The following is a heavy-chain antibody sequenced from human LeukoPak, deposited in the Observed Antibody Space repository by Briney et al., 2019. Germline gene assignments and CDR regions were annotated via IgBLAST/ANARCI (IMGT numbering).Heavy chain of an antibody. CDR2: ISYDGSNK. CDR3: AKGLSPAYSSSWYYDYGMDV. Sequence: GRSLRLSCAASGFTFSSYGMHWVRQAPGKGLEWVAVISYDGSNKYYADSVKGRFTISRDNSKNTLYLQMNSLRAEGTAVYYCAKGLSPAYSSSWYYDYGMDVWGQGTTVTVSS. CDR1: GFTFSSYG. D-gene: IGHD6-13*01. V-gene: IGHV3-30*18. J-gene: IGHJ6*02.